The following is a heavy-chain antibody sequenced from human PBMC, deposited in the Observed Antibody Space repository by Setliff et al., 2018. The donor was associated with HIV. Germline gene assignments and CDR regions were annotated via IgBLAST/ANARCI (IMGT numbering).Heavy chain of an antibody. CDR2: IYFSGST. J-gene: IGHJ1*01. CDR3: ASGYNFWSGYFVVAESYQY. V-gene: IGHV4-39*07. Sequence: SETLSLTCNVSGDSISSSSYYWGWVRQSPGKGLEWIGNIYFSGSTYFNPSLKDRVTMSVDTSKNQFSLRLTSVTAADTALYYCASGYNFWSGYFVVAESYQYWGQGTVVTVSS. D-gene: IGHD3-3*01. CDR1: GDSISSSSYY.